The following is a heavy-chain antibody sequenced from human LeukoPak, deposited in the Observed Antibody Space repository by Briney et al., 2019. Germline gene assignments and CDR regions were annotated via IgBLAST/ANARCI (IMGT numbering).Heavy chain of an antibody. CDR3: ARPPLYSSGCFDY. J-gene: IGHJ4*02. CDR2: INPNSGGT. V-gene: IGHV1-2*02. D-gene: IGHD6-19*01. Sequence: ASVKVSCKASGDTFTGYYMHWVRQAPGQGLEWMGWINPNSGGTNYAQKFQGRVTMTRDTSISTAYMELSRLRSDDTSVYYCARPPLYSSGCFDYWGQGTLVTVSS. CDR1: GDTFTGYY.